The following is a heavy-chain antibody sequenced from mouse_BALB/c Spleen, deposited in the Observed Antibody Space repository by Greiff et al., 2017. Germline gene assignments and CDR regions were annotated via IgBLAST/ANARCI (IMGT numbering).Heavy chain of an antibody. D-gene: IGHD3-1*01. V-gene: IGHV1S127*01. CDR3: ARSGAMDY. CDR1: GYSFTSYW. Sequence: QVHVKQSGPQLVRPGASVKISCKASGYSFTSYWMHWVKQRPGQGLEWIGMIDPSDSETRLNQKFKDKATLTVDKSSSTAYMQLSSPTSEDSAVYYCARSGAMDYWGQGTSVTVSS. J-gene: IGHJ4*01. CDR2: IDPSDSET.